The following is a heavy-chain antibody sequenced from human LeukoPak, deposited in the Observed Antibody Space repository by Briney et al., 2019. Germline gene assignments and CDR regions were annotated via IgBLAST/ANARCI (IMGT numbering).Heavy chain of an antibody. CDR2: IIPILGIA. D-gene: IGHD3-3*01. CDR1: GGTFSSYA. J-gene: IGHJ6*02. CDR3: ARESITIFGVVIMDYYYYGMDV. Sequence: SVKVSCKASGGTFSSYAISWVRQAPGQGLEWVGRIIPILGIANYAQKFQGRVPITAGKSTSTAYMELSSLRSEDTAVYYCARESITIFGVVIMDYYYYGMDVWGQGTTVTVSS. V-gene: IGHV1-69*04.